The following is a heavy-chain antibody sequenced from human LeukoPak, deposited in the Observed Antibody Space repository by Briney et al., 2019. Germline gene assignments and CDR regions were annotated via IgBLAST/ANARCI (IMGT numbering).Heavy chain of an antibody. Sequence: GGSLRLSCTVSGFTVSSNSMSWVRQAPGKGLELVANIKQDRSEKYYVDSVKGRFTISRDNAKNSLYLQMNSLRAEDTAVYYCAYDRENGYSSSWYAVGNAFDIWGQGTMVTVSS. CDR2: IKQDRSEK. CDR3: AYDRENGYSSSWYAVGNAFDI. D-gene: IGHD6-13*01. V-gene: IGHV3-7*01. J-gene: IGHJ3*02. CDR1: GFTVSSNS.